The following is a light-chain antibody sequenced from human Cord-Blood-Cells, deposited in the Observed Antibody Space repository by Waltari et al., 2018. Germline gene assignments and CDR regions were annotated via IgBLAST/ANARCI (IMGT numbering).Light chain of an antibody. CDR1: QSISSY. J-gene: IGKJ1*01. CDR3: QQSYSNPKT. Sequence: DIQMTQSPSSLSASVGDRVTITCRASQSISSYLNWYQKKPGKAPKLLIYAASSLESGVPSRFSGSGSGTEFTLTISSLQPEDFATYYCQQSYSNPKTFGQGTKVEIK. CDR2: AAS. V-gene: IGKV1-39*01.